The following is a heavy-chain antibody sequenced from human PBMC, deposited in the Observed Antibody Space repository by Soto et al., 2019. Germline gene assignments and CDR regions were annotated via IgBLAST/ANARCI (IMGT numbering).Heavy chain of an antibody. CDR1: GGSISSGGYY. D-gene: IGHD4-17*01. CDR3: ARDSRDGEGAFDI. CDR2: IYYSGST. J-gene: IGHJ3*02. V-gene: IGHV4-31*03. Sequence: SETLSLTCTVSGGSISSGGYYWSWIRQHPGKGLEWIGYIYYSGSTYYNPSLKSRVTISVDTSKNQFSLKLSSVTAADTAVYYCARDSRDGEGAFDIWGQGTMVTVSS.